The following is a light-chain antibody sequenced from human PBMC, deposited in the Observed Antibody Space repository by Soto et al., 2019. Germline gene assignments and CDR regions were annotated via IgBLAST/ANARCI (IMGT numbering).Light chain of an antibody. CDR3: QQLTSYPWT. CDR1: QGISNY. V-gene: IGKV1-9*01. J-gene: IGKJ1*01. CDR2: AAS. Sequence: DIPLTQSPSLLSASIGDRVAITCRASQGISNYLAWYQQNPGTAPKLLIYAASTLQSGVPSRFSGSGSGTEFTLTISSLQPEDFATYYCQQLTSYPWTFGQGTKVEIK.